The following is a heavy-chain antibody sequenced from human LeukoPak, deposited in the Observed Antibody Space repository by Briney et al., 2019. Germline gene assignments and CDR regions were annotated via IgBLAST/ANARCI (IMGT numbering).Heavy chain of an antibody. V-gene: IGHV4-4*09. CDR3: ARNRRDGYNYLTL. J-gene: IGHJ4*02. D-gene: IGHD5-24*01. Sequence: SETLSLTCTVSGGSISTYYWSWIRQPPGKGLEWIGYIYTSGTTYNPSLKSRVTISVDTSKNQFSLKLSSVTAADTANYYCARNRRDGYNYLTLWGQGTLVTVSS. CDR1: GGSISTYY. CDR2: IYTSGT.